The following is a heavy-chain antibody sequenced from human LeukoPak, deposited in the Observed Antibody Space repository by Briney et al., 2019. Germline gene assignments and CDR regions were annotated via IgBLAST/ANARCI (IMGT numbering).Heavy chain of an antibody. CDR1: GGTFSSYA. CDR3: ARGVTARGFYYYMDV. V-gene: IGHV1-2*02. CDR2: INPNSGGT. D-gene: IGHD2-21*02. Sequence: ASVKVSCKASGGTFSSYALNWVRQAPGQGLEWMGWINPNSGGTSYAQKFQGRVTMTRDTSSSTAYMELSRLRSGDTAVYYCARGVTARGFYYYMDVWGKGTTVTISS. J-gene: IGHJ6*03.